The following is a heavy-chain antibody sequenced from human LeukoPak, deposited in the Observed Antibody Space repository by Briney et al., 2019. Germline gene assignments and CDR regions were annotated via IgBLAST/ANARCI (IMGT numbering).Heavy chain of an antibody. D-gene: IGHD2-2*01. CDR3: ARGWFVVVPAAALGYYYGMDV. CDR2: IYHNGDT. J-gene: IGHJ6*02. CDR1: DYSISSGYY. V-gene: IGHV4-38-2*02. Sequence: PSETLSLTCTVSDYSISSGYYWGWIRQPPGKGLEWIGSIYHNGDTYYNPSLKSRVTISVDTSKNQFSLKLSSVTAADTAVYYCARGWFVVVPAAALGYYYGMDVWGQGTTVTVSS.